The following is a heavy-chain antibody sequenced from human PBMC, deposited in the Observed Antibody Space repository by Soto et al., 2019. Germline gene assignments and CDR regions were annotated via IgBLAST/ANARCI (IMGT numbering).Heavy chain of an antibody. J-gene: IGHJ4*02. V-gene: IGHV4-34*01. D-gene: IGHD3-3*01. CDR3: ARYNDFWSGYMHFDY. Sequence: LSLTCAVYGGSFSGYYWRWIRQPPGKGLEWIGEINHSGSTNYNPSLKSRVTISVDTSKNQFSLKLSSVTAADTAVYYCARYNDFWSGYMHFDYWGQGTLVTVSS. CDR1: GGSFSGYY. CDR2: INHSGST.